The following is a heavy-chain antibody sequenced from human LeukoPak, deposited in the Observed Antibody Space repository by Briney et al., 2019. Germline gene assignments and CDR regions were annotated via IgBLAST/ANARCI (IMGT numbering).Heavy chain of an antibody. CDR1: GFTVSSNY. J-gene: IGHJ4*02. V-gene: IGHV3-53*04. D-gene: IGHD2-2*01. CDR2: IYSAGNT. Sequence: GGSLRLSCVASGFTVSSNYMSWVRQAPGKGLEWVSVIYSAGNTYYADSVKGRFTISRHNSENTLYLHMNSLRVEDTAVYYCARTVQLLWYPTFDYWGQGILVTVSS. CDR3: ARTVQLLWYPTFDY.